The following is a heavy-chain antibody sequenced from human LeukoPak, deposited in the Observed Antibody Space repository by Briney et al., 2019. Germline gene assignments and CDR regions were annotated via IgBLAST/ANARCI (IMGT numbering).Heavy chain of an antibody. CDR1: IFTLSICA. V-gene: IGHV3-23*01. CDR2: ICGNAGIP. Sequence: GGSLSLSCAPSIFTLSICAMSWVRHAPGKGVEWVSLICGNAGIPYYAGSGKGRFPISRDKAKNSLYLQMSSLRAEDTAVYYCSSPYSGSFNWGQGTLVTVSS. D-gene: IGHD1-26*01. CDR3: SSPYSGSFN. J-gene: IGHJ4*02.